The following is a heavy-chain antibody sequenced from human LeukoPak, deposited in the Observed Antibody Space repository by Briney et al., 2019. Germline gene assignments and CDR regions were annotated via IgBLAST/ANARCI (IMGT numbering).Heavy chain of an antibody. V-gene: IGHV3-33*01. Sequence: HPGGSLRLSCAASGFTFSSYGMHWVRQAPGKGLEWVAVIWYDGSNKYYADSVKGRFTISRDNSKNTLYLQMNSLRAEDAAVYYCARDAGGSGPLDYWGQGTLVTVSS. D-gene: IGHD2-8*02. CDR1: GFTFSSYG. CDR3: ARDAGGSGPLDY. J-gene: IGHJ4*02. CDR2: IWYDGSNK.